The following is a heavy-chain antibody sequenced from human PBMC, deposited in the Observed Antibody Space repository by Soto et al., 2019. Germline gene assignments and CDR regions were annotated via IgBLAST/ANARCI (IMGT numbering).Heavy chain of an antibody. CDR2: IVVVSNTV. CDR1: GSTFNNFA. Sequence: QVLLLQSGAEVKEPGSSVRVSCKVSGSTFNNFAFSWLRQAPGRGPEWMGGIVVVSNTVDYSQRFQDRVTITADTSTSTLYMELSSLTSEDTAVYYCARAIKRWEVHQYFDSWGQGTLLSVSS. CDR3: ARAIKRWEVHQYFDS. J-gene: IGHJ4*02. D-gene: IGHD1-26*01. V-gene: IGHV1-69*06.